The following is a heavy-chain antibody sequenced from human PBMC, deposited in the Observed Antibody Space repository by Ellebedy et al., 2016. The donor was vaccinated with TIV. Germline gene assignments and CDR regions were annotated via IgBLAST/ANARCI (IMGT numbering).Heavy chain of an antibody. D-gene: IGHD3-3*01. Sequence: PGGSLRLSCAASGFTFSGYWMNWVRQAPGKGLEWVAFIKQDGSETYYVDSVTGRFTISRDNAKNSLYLQMNSLRAEDTAVYYCSTAEWYRFEYWGQGTLVTVSS. CDR1: GFTFSGYW. CDR3: STAEWYRFEY. J-gene: IGHJ4*02. CDR2: IKQDGSET. V-gene: IGHV3-7*01.